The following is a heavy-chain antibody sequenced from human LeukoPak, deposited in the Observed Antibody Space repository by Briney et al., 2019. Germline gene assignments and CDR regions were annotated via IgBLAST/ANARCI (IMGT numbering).Heavy chain of an antibody. V-gene: IGHV4-38-2*02. J-gene: IGHJ4*02. CDR2: IYHSGST. D-gene: IGHD3-22*01. Sequence: PSETLSLTCTVSGYSISSGYYWGWIRQPPGKGLEWIGSIYHSGSTYYNPSLKSRVTISVGTSKNQFSLKLSSVTAADTAVYYCARDLWDSSGYYYSDFDYWGQGTLVTVSS. CDR1: GYSISSGYY. CDR3: ARDLWDSSGYYYSDFDY.